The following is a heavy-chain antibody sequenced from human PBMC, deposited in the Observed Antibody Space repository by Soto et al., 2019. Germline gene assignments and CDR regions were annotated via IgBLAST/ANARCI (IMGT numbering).Heavy chain of an antibody. J-gene: IGHJ6*02. V-gene: IGHV3-7*01. D-gene: IGHD3-10*01. Sequence: PGGSLRLSCAASGFTFSNYWMSWVRQAPGKGLEWVANINQDGTEKHYVDSVKGRFTISRDNAKNSLYVQMNSLRVEDTAVYYCARGSGGSGRSYYYGLDVWGQGTTVTVSS. CDR1: GFTFSNYW. CDR2: INQDGTEK. CDR3: ARGSGGSGRSYYYGLDV.